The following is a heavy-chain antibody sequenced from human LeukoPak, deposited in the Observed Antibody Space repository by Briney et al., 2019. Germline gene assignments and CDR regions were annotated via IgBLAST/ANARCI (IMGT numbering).Heavy chain of an antibody. CDR2: IYYSGST. CDR3: ARAAGRKSSSGYFDY. D-gene: IGHD6-19*01. J-gene: IGHJ4*02. V-gene: IGHV4-59*01. Sequence: SETLSLTCTVSGGSISSYYWSWIRQPPGKGLEWMGYIYYSGSTNYNPSLKSRVTISVDTSKNQFSLKLSSVTAADTAVYYCARAAGRKSSSGYFDYWGQGTLVTVSS. CDR1: GGSISSYY.